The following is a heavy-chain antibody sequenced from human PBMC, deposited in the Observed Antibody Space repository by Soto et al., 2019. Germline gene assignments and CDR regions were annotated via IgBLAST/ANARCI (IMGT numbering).Heavy chain of an antibody. D-gene: IGHD2-15*01. CDR1: GGSISSFNYF. CDR3: ARGGGSTFNWFDP. Sequence: QLQLQESGPGLVKPSETLSLTCTVSGGSISSFNYFWGWIRQPPGKGLEWIGSLYYSGNTYYNPSLQRRVTISVDPSKKQCTLSLRSVTAADTAVYYCARGGGSTFNWFDPWGQGTLVTVSP. CDR2: LYYSGNT. J-gene: IGHJ5*02. V-gene: IGHV4-39*01.